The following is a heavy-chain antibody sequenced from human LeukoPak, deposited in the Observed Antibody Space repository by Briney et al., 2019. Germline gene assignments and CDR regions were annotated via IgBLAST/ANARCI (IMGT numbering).Heavy chain of an antibody. J-gene: IGHJ4*02. Sequence: GASVKVSCKASGYTFTGYYMHWVRQAPGQGLEWMGWISAYNGNTNYAQKLQGRVTMTTDTSTSTAYMELRSLRSDDTAVYYCARVDPEWLLENFDYWGQGTLVTVSS. CDR1: GYTFTGYY. D-gene: IGHD3-3*01. CDR2: ISAYNGNT. V-gene: IGHV1-18*04. CDR3: ARVDPEWLLENFDY.